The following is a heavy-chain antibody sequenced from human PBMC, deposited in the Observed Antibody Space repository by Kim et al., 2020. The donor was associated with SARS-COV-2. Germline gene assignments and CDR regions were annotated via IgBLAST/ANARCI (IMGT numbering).Heavy chain of an antibody. Sequence: SVKVSCKASGGTFSSYAISWVRQAPGQGLEWMGGIIPIFGTANYAQKFQGRVTITADESTSTAYMELSSLRSEDTAVYYCARVRAAAGTTPSYQLIDYWGQGTLVTVSS. CDR2: IIPIFGTA. D-gene: IGHD6-13*01. J-gene: IGHJ4*02. CDR3: ARVRAAAGTTPSYQLIDY. CDR1: GGTFSSYA. V-gene: IGHV1-69*13.